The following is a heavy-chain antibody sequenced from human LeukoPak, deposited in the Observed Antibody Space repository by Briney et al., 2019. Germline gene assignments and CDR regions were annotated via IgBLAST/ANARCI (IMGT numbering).Heavy chain of an antibody. CDR2: INSDGSST. J-gene: IGHJ4*02. Sequence: GGSLRLPCAASGFTFSSYWMHWVRQAPGRGLVWFSRINSDGSSTSYADSVKGGFTISRDNAKNTLYLQMNSLRAEDTAVYYCARVGSGWSPFDYWGQGTLVTVSS. D-gene: IGHD6-19*01. CDR3: ARVGSGWSPFDY. CDR1: GFTFSSYW. V-gene: IGHV3-74*01.